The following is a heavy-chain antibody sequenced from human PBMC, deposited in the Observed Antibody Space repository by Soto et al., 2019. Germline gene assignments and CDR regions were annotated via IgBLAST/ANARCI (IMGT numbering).Heavy chain of an antibody. CDR2: ISYDGSNK. CDR3: AREEFDY. Sequence: QVQLVESGGGVVQPGRSLRLSCAASGFTFSSYATHWVRQAPGKGLKWVAVISYDGSNKYYADSVKGRFTISRDNSKNTLYLQMNSLRAEDTAVYYCAREEFDYWGQGTLVTVSS. V-gene: IGHV3-30-3*01. CDR1: GFTFSSYA. J-gene: IGHJ4*02.